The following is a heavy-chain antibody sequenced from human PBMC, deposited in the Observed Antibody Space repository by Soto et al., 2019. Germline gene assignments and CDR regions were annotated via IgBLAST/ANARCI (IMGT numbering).Heavy chain of an antibody. CDR1: GFTFSSYP. CDR3: AREGVHNYTEYYFDY. Sequence: LRLSCAASGFTFSSYPLHWVRRAPGKGLEWVSSISGVRDYIRYADSVKGRFAISRDNAKTSLYLQMNSLTAEDTAVYYCAREGVHNYTEYYFDYWGQGTLVTVSS. CDR2: ISGVRDYI. J-gene: IGHJ4*02. V-gene: IGHV3-21*06. D-gene: IGHD3-10*01.